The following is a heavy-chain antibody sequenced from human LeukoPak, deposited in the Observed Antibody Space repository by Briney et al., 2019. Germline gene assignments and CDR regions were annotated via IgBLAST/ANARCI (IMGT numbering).Heavy chain of an antibody. J-gene: IGHJ5*02. CDR2: INWNGGST. V-gene: IGHV3-20*04. CDR3: ARDRGVDTAMVNWFDP. D-gene: IGHD5-18*01. Sequence: GGSPRLSCAASGFTFDDYGMSWVRHAPGKGLEWVSGINWNGGSTGYADSVKGRFTISRDNAKNSLYLQMNSLRAEDTALYYCARDRGVDTAMVNWFDPWGQGTLVTVSS. CDR1: GFTFDDYG.